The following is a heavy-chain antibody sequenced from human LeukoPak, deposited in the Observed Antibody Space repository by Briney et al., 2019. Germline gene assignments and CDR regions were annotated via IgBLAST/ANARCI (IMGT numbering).Heavy chain of an antibody. J-gene: IGHJ5*02. CDR2: IIPIFGTA. Sequence: SVKVSCKASGGTFSSYAISWVRQAPGQGLEWMGGIIPIFGTANYAQKFQGRVTITADESTSTAYMELSSLRSEDTAVYYCARDNYYDSSGYYLGSWFDPWGQGTLVTVSS. CDR1: GGTFSSYA. D-gene: IGHD3-22*01. CDR3: ARDNYYDSSGYYLGSWFDP. V-gene: IGHV1-69*13.